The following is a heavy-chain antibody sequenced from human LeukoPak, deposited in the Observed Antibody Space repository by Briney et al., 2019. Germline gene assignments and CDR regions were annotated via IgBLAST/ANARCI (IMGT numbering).Heavy chain of an antibody. V-gene: IGHV3-23*01. Sequence: GGSLRLSCAASGFTFSSYAMSWVRQAPGKGLEWVSAISGSGGSTYYADSVKGRFTISRDNSKNTLYLQMNSLRAEDTAVYHCAKAFYDFWSGYSFDYWGQGTLVTVSS. CDR1: GFTFSSYA. CDR3: AKAFYDFWSGYSFDY. CDR2: ISGSGGST. D-gene: IGHD3-3*01. J-gene: IGHJ4*02.